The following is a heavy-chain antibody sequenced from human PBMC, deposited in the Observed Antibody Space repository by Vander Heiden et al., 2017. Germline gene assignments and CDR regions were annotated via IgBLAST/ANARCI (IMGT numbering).Heavy chain of an antibody. CDR2: LSVGGDT. V-gene: IGHV3-53*01. CDR1: GFTVSVNY. Sequence: EVQLVESGGGLIQPGGSLKLSCAASGFTVSVNYMAWVRQAPGKGPDWVSTLSVGGDTFYATSVKGRFIISRDKARNTLFLQMDSLRADDTAVYYCARDLGRSLARGAFDIWGQGTRVTVSS. J-gene: IGHJ3*02. CDR3: ARDLGRSLARGAFDI. D-gene: IGHD3-10*01.